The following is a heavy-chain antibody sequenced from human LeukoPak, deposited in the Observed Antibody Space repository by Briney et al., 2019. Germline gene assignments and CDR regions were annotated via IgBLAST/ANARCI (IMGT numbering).Heavy chain of an antibody. V-gene: IGHV3-53*01. Sequence: GGSLRLSCASSGFTFRRYDMNWVRQAPGKGLEWVSVIYSGGSTYYADSVKGRFTISRDNSKNTLYLQMNSLRAEDTAVYYCARAPTGELKHDYWGQGTLVTVSS. CDR1: GFTFRRYD. J-gene: IGHJ4*02. CDR2: IYSGGST. CDR3: ARAPTGELKHDY. D-gene: IGHD1-26*01.